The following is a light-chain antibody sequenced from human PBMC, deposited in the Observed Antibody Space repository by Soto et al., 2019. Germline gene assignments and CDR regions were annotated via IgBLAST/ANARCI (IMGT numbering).Light chain of an antibody. Sequence: EIVMTQSPDTLSVSPGERATLSCRASQRIINNLAWYQQKPGQAPRLLIYGASIRATGFPARFSGSGSGTEFPLTISSLPSEDFAVYYCQQYNDWPPLTFGGGNKVEIK. V-gene: IGKV3-15*01. CDR3: QQYNDWPPLT. CDR2: GAS. CDR1: QRIINN. J-gene: IGKJ4*01.